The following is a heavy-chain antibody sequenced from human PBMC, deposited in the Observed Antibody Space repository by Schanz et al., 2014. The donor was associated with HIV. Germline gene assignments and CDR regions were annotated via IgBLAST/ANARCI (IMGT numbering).Heavy chain of an antibody. CDR1: GFSFSDYH. CDR2: LSGSGSNI. Sequence: VQLLESGGGLVQPGGSLRLSCTASGFSFSDYHMSWIRQAPGKGLEWVSSLSGSGSNIYYADSVKGRFTISRDNAKNSLYLQMNSLRADDTALYYCARDYHWNWFDPWGQGTLVTVSS. V-gene: IGHV3-11*01. J-gene: IGHJ5*02. CDR3: ARDYHWNWFDP. D-gene: IGHD1-20*01.